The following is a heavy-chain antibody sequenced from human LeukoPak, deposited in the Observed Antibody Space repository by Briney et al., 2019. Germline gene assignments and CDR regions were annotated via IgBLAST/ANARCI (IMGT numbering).Heavy chain of an antibody. J-gene: IGHJ5*02. CDR2: ISGSGIST. Sequence: PGGSLRLSCAASGFTFNTYGMSWVRQAPGKGLEWVSGISGSGISTYYADSVKGRFTISRDNSKNTMYLQMNSLRAEDTAVYYCAKDRGATYKDFGPWGQGTLVTVSS. D-gene: IGHD3-10*01. V-gene: IGHV3-23*01. CDR3: AKDRGATYKDFGP. CDR1: GFTFNTYG.